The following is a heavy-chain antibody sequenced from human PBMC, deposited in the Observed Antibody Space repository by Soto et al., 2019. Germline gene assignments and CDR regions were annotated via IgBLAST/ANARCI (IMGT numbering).Heavy chain of an antibody. CDR1: GYTFTSYG. J-gene: IGHJ5*02. Sequence: ASVKVSCKASGYTFTSYGISWVRQAPGQGLEWMGWISAYNGNTNYAQKFQGRVTITTDTSTSTAYMELSSLRSEDTAVYYCAREIAAGPYNWFDPWGQGTLVTVSS. CDR3: AREIAAGPYNWFDP. V-gene: IGHV1-18*01. D-gene: IGHD6-6*01. CDR2: ISAYNGNT.